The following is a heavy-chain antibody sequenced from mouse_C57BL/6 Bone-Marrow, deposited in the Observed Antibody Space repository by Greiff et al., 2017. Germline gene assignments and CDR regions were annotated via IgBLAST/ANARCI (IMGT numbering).Heavy chain of an antibody. D-gene: IGHD1-1*01. CDR3: ARENYYGTDPGYFDV. CDR1: GYTFTDYY. J-gene: IGHJ1*03. Sequence: VQLQQSGAELVRPGASVKLSCKASGYTFTDYYINWVKQRPGQGLEWIARIYPGSGNTYYNEKFKGKATLTAEKSSSTAYMQLSSLTSEDSAVYYCARENYYGTDPGYFDVWGTGTTVTVSS. CDR2: IYPGSGNT. V-gene: IGHV1-76*01.